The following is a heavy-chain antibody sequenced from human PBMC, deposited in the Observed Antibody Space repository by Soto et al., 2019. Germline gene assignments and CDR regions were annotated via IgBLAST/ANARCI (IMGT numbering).Heavy chain of an antibody. CDR3: ARVYCSGGSCYDFDY. J-gene: IGHJ4*02. CDR1: GGSISSGGYY. V-gene: IGHV4-31*03. D-gene: IGHD2-15*01. Sequence: QVQLQESGPGLVKPSQTLSLTCTVSGGSISSGGYYWSWIRQHPGKGLEWIGYIYYSGSTYYNPALKSRVTLSVDTPKNQFSRKLSSVTAADTAVYYCARVYCSGGSCYDFDYWGQGTLVTVSS. CDR2: IYYSGST.